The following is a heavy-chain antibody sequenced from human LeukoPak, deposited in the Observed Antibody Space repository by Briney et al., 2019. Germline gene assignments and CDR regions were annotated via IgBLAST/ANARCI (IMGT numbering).Heavy chain of an antibody. D-gene: IGHD7-27*01. CDR3: ARQLGDAKGDY. V-gene: IGHV3-21*01. CDR1: GLTFSSYS. CDR2: ISSSSSYI. Sequence: GGSLRLSCAASGLTFSSYSMNWVCQAPGKGLEWVSSISSSSSYIYYADSVKGRFTISRDNAKNSLYLQMNSLRAEDTAVYYCARQLGDAKGDYWGQGTLVTVSS. J-gene: IGHJ4*02.